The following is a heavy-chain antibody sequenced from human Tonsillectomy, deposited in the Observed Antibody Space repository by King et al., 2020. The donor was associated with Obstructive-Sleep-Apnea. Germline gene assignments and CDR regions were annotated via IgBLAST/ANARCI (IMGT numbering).Heavy chain of an antibody. D-gene: IGHD6-19*01. CDR2: IYLYDDK. Sequence: VTLKESGPTLVKPTQTLTLTCTFSGFSLSTSGVGVGWIRQPPGKALEWLALIYLYDDKRYSPSLKSRLTHTKDTSKNQVVLTMTNMDPVDTATYYCAHKAVIAVAGTWGYWGQGTLVTVSS. J-gene: IGHJ4*02. CDR3: AHKAVIAVAGTWGY. V-gene: IGHV2-5*01. CDR1: GFSLSTSGVG.